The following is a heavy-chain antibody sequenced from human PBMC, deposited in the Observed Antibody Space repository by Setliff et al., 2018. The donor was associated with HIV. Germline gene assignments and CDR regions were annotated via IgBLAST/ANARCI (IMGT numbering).Heavy chain of an antibody. CDR1: GDSITRGSYY. D-gene: IGHD1-26*01. Sequence: SETLSLTCTVSGDSITRGSYYWSWIRQPAGKGLEWIGHIYTSGKTHYSPSLKSRITISADTSKNQLSPNLSSVTAADTAVYYCARAAYSGTYLWEPATDLWGCGTLVTVSS. V-gene: IGHV4-61*09. CDR2: IYTSGKT. CDR3: ARAAYSGTYLWEPATDL. J-gene: IGHJ2*01.